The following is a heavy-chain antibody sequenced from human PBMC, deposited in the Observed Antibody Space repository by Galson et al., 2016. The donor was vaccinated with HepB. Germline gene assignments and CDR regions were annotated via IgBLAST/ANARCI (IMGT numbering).Heavy chain of an antibody. Sequence: SLRLSCAASGFTFSTNSMNWVRQAPGKGLEWVSSISSGSAYKYYADSVKGRFTISRDYAKNSLYLRMNSLRVEDTAVYYCARGGGYSSGWYSFWGRGTLVTVSS. CDR1: GFTFSTNS. J-gene: IGHJ4*02. CDR2: ISSGSAYK. D-gene: IGHD6-13*01. V-gene: IGHV3-21*01. CDR3: ARGGGYSSGWYSF.